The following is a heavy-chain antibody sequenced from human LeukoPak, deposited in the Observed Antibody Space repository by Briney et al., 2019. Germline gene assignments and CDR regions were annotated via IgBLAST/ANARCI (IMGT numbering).Heavy chain of an antibody. CDR3: ARVRRALAFDL. D-gene: IGHD3-16*01. V-gene: IGHV3-21*01. CDR1: GFTFSSYS. J-gene: IGHJ2*01. Sequence: GESLRLSCAASGFTFSSYSMNWVRQAPGKGLEWVSSISSSSSYIYYADSVKGRFTISRDNAKNSLYLQMNSLRAEDTAVYYCARVRRALAFDLWGRGTLVTVSS. CDR2: ISSSSSYI.